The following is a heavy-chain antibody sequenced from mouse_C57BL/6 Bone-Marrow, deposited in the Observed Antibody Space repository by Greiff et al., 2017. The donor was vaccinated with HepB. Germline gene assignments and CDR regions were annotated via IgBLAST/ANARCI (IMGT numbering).Heavy chain of an antibody. D-gene: IGHD3-1*01. CDR2: ISDGGSYT. V-gene: IGHV5-4*01. CDR3: GASYFDY. Sequence: EVQGVESGGGLVKPGGSLKLSCAASGFTFSSYAMSWVRQTPEKRLEWVATISDGGSYTYYPDNVKGRFTISRDNAKNNLYLQMSHLKSEDTAMYYCGASYFDYWGQGTTLTVSS. CDR1: GFTFSSYA. J-gene: IGHJ2*01.